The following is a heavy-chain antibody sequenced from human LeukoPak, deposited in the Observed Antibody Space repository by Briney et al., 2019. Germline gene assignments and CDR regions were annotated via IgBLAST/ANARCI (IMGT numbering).Heavy chain of an antibody. CDR2: ISWDGGST. D-gene: IGHD3-22*01. CDR1: GFTFSSYE. V-gene: IGHV3-43*02. Sequence: PGGSLRLSCAASGFTFSSYEMNWVRQAPGKGLEWVSLISWDGGSTYYADSVKGRFTISRDNSKNSLYLQMNSLRTEDTALYYCAKAKPYYYDSSGYYLDYWGQGTLVTVSS. J-gene: IGHJ4*02. CDR3: AKAKPYYYDSSGYYLDY.